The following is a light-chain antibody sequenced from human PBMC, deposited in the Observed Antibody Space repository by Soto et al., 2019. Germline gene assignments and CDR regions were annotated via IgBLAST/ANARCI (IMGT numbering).Light chain of an antibody. V-gene: IGKV3-15*01. Sequence: EIVRTQSPATLSVSPGERATLSCRASDYVSTYLAWYHQKPCQAPRLLIYGASTRATGVPVRFSGSESGTEFTPTITSLQSEDFAVYYCQQYNNWPTITFGQGTRLEIK. CDR3: QQYNNWPTIT. J-gene: IGKJ5*01. CDR2: GAS. CDR1: DYVSTY.